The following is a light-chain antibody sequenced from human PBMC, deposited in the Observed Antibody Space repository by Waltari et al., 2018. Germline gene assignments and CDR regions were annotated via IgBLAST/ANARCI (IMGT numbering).Light chain of an antibody. CDR3: QSYDSSLSGVV. J-gene: IGLJ2*01. CDR1: SSNIGAGYD. CDR2: GNI. Sequence: QSVLTQPPSVSGAPGQRVTISCTGSSSNIGAGYDVPWYQQLPGTAPKLLIYGNINRPSGVPDRFSGSKSGTSASLAIAGLQAEDEADYYCQSYDSSLSGVVFGGGTKLTVL. V-gene: IGLV1-40*01.